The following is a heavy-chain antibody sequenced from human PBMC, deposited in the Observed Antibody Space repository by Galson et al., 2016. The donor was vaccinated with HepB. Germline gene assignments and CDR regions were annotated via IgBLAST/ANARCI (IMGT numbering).Heavy chain of an antibody. V-gene: IGHV4-30-4*08. CDR1: GGSISSGGFY. J-gene: IGHJ5*02. CDR3: ARSPDYDFWSGPAPPGFDL. D-gene: IGHD3-3*01. Sequence: TLSLTCTVSGGSISSGGFYWSWIRQHPGKGLEWIGFTSYSGTTYYTPSLKSRVAISVDTSKNQLSLNLSSVTAADTAVYYCARSPDYDFWSGPAPPGFDLWGQGTLVTVSS. CDR2: TSYSGTT.